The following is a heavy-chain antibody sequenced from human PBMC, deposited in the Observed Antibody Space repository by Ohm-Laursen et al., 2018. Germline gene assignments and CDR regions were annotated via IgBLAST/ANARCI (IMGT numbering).Heavy chain of an antibody. J-gene: IGHJ3*02. Sequence: SLRLSCAASGFTFSDYYMTWVRQAPGKGLEWISYISGNYNTIYYADSVKGRFTTSRDNAKNSLYLQMNSLRDDDTAIYYCTRPQRDAFDIWGQGTRVTVSS. V-gene: IGHV3-11*01. CDR3: TRPQRDAFDI. CDR1: GFTFSDYY. CDR2: ISGNYNTI.